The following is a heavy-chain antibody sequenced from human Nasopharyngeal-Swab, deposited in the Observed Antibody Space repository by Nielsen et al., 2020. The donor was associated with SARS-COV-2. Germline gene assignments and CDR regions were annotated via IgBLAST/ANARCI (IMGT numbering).Heavy chain of an antibody. CDR2: IWYDGSNK. CDR3: AADIVVLPAVNLGDYYALDV. CDR1: GFTFSSYG. D-gene: IGHD2-2*01. V-gene: IGHV3-33*01. J-gene: IGHJ6*02. Sequence: GGSLRLSCAASGFTFSSYGMHWVRQAPGKGLEWVAVIWYDGSNKYYADSVKGRFTISRDNSKNTLYLQMNSLRAEDTAVYYCAADIVVLPAVNLGDYYALDVWGPGTTVTVSS.